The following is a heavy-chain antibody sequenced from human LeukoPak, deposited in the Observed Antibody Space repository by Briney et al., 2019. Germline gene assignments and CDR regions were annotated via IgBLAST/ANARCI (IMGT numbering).Heavy chain of an antibody. CDR2: VNPNNGVT. CDR1: EDTFTGYY. V-gene: IGHV1-2*02. J-gene: IGHJ6*02. CDR3: ATDHCTRTNCYEDYYHGMDV. D-gene: IGHD2-2*01. Sequence: VASVKVSCKASEDTFTGYYIHWVRQAPGQGLEWMGWVNPNNGVTEYAQEFQGRVTMTRDTSLSTAYMELSRLRSDDTAVYYCATDHCTRTNCYEDYYHGMDVWGQGTTVTVSS.